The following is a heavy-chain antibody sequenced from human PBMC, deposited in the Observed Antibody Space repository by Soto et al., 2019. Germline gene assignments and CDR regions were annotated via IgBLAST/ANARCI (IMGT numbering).Heavy chain of an antibody. CDR1: GFTFSSYA. J-gene: IGHJ4*02. CDR2: ISGSGGST. CDR3: SRRGVRGLVLGYFDY. V-gene: IGHV3-23*01. Sequence: EVQLLESGGGLVQPGGSLRLSCAASGFTFSSYAMSWVRQAPGKGLEWVSAISGSGGSTYYADSVKGRFTISRDNSKNKLYLHMNSMRAADTAVYYCSRRGVRGLVLGYFDYWGQGTLVTVSS. D-gene: IGHD6-19*01.